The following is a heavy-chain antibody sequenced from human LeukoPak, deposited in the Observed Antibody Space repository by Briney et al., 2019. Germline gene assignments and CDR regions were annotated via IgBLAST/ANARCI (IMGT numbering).Heavy chain of an antibody. D-gene: IGHD3-22*01. CDR3: ARGAPDYYDSSGYYYPGEARGYFDY. CDR2: ISSSSSYI. V-gene: IGHV3-21*01. Sequence: GGSLRLSCAASGFTFSSYSMNWVRQAPGKGLEWVSSISSSSSYIYYADSVKGRFTISRDNAKNSLYLQMNSLRAEDTAVYYCARGAPDYYDSSGYYYPGEARGYFDYWGQGTLVTVSS. J-gene: IGHJ4*02. CDR1: GFTFSSYS.